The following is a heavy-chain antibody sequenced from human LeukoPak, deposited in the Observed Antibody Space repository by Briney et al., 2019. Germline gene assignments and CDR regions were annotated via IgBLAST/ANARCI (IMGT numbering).Heavy chain of an antibody. CDR3: AREGQAVAGTGFYYYYGVDV. Sequence: SVKVSCKASGGTFSSYAISWVRQAPGQGLEWMGGIIPIFGTANYAQKFQGRVTITADESTSTAYMELSSLRSEDTAVYYCAREGQAVAGTGFYYYYGVDVWGQGTTVTVSS. CDR2: IIPIFGTA. CDR1: GGTFSSYA. D-gene: IGHD6-19*01. V-gene: IGHV1-69*01. J-gene: IGHJ6*02.